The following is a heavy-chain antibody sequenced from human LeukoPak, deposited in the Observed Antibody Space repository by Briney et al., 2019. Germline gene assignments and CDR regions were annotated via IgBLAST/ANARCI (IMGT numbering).Heavy chain of an antibody. CDR3: ARVPARSYSSSWYGNYYGMDV. CDR1: GYTFTSYG. J-gene: IGHJ6*02. CDR2: ISAYNGNT. Sequence: ASVKVSCKASGYTFTSYGISWVRQAPGQGLEWMGWISAYNGNTNYAQKLQGRVTMTTDTSTSTAYVELRSLRSDDTAVYYCARVPARSYSSSWYGNYYGMDVWGQGTTVTVSS. D-gene: IGHD6-13*01. V-gene: IGHV1-18*01.